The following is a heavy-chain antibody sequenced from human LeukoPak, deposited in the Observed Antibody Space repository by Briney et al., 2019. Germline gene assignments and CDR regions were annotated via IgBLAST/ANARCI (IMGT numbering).Heavy chain of an antibody. CDR2: IIQIFGTA. J-gene: IGHJ6*02. V-gene: IGHV1-69*01. Sequence: AVKVSCKASGGTFSSYAISWVRQAPGQGLEWMGGIIQIFGTANYAQKFQGRITITADESTSTAYMELSSLRSEDTAVYYCARDQYQLLYYYYYGMDVWGQGTTVTVSS. CDR1: GGTFSSYA. CDR3: ARDQYQLLYYYYYGMDV. D-gene: IGHD2-2*01.